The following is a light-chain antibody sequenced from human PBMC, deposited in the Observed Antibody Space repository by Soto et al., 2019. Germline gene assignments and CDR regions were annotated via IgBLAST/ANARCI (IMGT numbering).Light chain of an antibody. CDR2: DAC. CDR1: QSVSTA. Sequence: XLTQSSASLXLSQGEEGTLSCRASQSVSTALAWYKQKPGEALRLLIYDACDRAAGIPARFSVSESRKDFTLMISSLEPDDFAVYYCQLRTTFGQGTRLEIK. J-gene: IGKJ5*01. V-gene: IGKV3-11*01. CDR3: QLRTT.